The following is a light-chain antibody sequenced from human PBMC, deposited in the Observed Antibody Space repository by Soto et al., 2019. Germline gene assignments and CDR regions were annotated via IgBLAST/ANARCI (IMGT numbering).Light chain of an antibody. V-gene: IGKV1-5*01. CDR3: QQYNSYSET. CDR1: QSISSW. J-gene: IGKJ1*01. Sequence: DIQMTQSPSTLSASVGDRVTITCRASQSISSWLAWYQQKPGKAPKLLIYDASSLESGVPSRFSGSGSGTEFTLTISSLQPDDFATYYCQQYNSYSETFGQGTEVEIK. CDR2: DAS.